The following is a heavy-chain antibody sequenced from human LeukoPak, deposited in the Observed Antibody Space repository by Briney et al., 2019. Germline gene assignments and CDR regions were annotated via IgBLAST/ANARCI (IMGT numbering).Heavy chain of an antibody. CDR3: ARLGGSTFDY. CDR2: IYTSGGT. CDR1: GGSFSGYY. D-gene: IGHD2/OR15-2a*01. V-gene: IGHV4-4*09. Sequence: SETLSLTCAVYGGSFSGYYWSWIRQPPGKGLEWIGYIYTSGGTNYNPSLKSRVTISVDTSKNQFSLKLSSVTAADTAVYYCARLGGSTFDYWGQGTLVTVSS. J-gene: IGHJ4*02.